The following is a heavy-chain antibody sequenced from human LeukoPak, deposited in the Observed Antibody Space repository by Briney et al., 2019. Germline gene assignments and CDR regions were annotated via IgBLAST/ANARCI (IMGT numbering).Heavy chain of an antibody. J-gene: IGHJ6*02. V-gene: IGHV1-2*02. CDR3: ARDLGITMVRGVIPLYGMDV. CDR2: INPNSGGT. CDR1: GYTFTGYY. Sequence: GASVKVSCKASGYTFTGYYMHWVRQAPGQGLEWMGWINPNSGGTNYAQKFRGRVTMTRDTSISTAYMELSRLRSDDTAVYYCARDLGITMVRGVIPLYGMDVWGQGTTVTVSS. D-gene: IGHD3-10*01.